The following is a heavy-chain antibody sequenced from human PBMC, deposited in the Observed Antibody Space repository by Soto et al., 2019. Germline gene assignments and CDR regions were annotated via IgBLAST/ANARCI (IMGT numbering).Heavy chain of an antibody. CDR1: GGTFISYA. J-gene: IGHJ3*02. D-gene: IGHD3-22*01. CDR2: INPNSGGT. V-gene: IGHV1-2*02. CDR3: ARGRTYYYDSSGYRGAFDI. Sequence: ASVKVSFNASGGTFISYAIIWVRQAPGQGLEWMGWINPNSGGTNYAQKFQGRVTMTRDTSISTAYMELSRLRSDDTAVYYCARGRTYYYDSSGYRGAFDIWGQGTMVTVSS.